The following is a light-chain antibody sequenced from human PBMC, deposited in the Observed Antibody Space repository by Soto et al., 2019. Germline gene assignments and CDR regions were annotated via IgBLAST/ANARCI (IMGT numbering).Light chain of an antibody. V-gene: IGKV3-20*01. J-gene: IGKJ1*01. Sequence: ETVLTQSPGTLSLSPGERATLSCRSSQSVSSNYLAWYQQKPGQAPRLLIYDVSSRATGIPDRFSGSGSGTDFTLTISRLEPEDFAMYYCQQYGSSPTF. CDR2: DVS. CDR1: QSVSSNY. CDR3: QQYGSSPT.